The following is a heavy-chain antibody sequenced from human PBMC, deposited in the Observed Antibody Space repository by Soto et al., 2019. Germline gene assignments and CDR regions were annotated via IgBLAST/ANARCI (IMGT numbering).Heavy chain of an antibody. J-gene: IGHJ5*02. V-gene: IGHV4-39*01. CDR3: ARLPSNYYGDYPYASWFDP. D-gene: IGHD4-17*01. CDR1: GGSISSSSYY. Sequence: SETLSLTCTFSGGSISSSSYYWGWIRQPPGKGLEWIGSIYYSGSTYYNPSLKSRVTISVDTSKNQFSLKLSSVTAADTAVYYCARLPSNYYGDYPYASWFDPWGQGTLVTVSS. CDR2: IYYSGST.